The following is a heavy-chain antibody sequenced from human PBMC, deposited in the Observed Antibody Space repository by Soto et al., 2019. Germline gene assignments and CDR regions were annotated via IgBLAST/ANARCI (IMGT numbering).Heavy chain of an antibody. D-gene: IGHD3-3*01. Sequence: QVQLVQSEAEVQKPGSSVKVSCKASGGTFSSYTISWVRQAPGQGLEWMGRIIPILGIANYAQKFQGSVTITADLSTGTAYMELRLLRSEDTAVYFCARDDYDFWSGYSNPLDYYSLYVWGEGTTVAFSS. J-gene: IGHJ6*03. CDR2: IIPILGIA. V-gene: IGHV1-69*08. CDR3: ARDDYDFWSGYSNPLDYYSLYV. CDR1: GGTFSSYT.